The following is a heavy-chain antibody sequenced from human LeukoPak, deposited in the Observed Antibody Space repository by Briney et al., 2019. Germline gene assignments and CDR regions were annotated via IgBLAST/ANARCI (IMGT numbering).Heavy chain of an antibody. V-gene: IGHV3-7*01. D-gene: IGHD3-22*01. J-gene: IGHJ4*02. Sequence: AGGSLRLSCAASGFTFSSYWMSWVRQAPGKGLEWVANIKQDGSEKYYVDSGKGRFTISRDNAKNSLYLQMNSLRVEDTAVYYCARDREYYYDSDFDYWGQGTLVTVSS. CDR2: IKQDGSEK. CDR3: ARDREYYYDSDFDY. CDR1: GFTFSSYW.